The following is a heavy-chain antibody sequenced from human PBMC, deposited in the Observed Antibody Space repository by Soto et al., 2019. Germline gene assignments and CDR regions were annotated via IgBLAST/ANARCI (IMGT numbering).Heavy chain of an antibody. V-gene: IGHV3-23*01. J-gene: IGHJ4*02. Sequence: EVQLLQSGGGLVQPGGSLRLSCAASGFIFSNYAMNWVRQAPGKGLEWVSIVTSRGYTTYYADSVKGRFTISRDNSKNTLYLQVNSLTAEDTAVYCYAKDRLGGGLDSWGQGTLVSVSS. D-gene: IGHD3-10*01. CDR3: AKDRLGGGLDS. CDR2: VTSRGYTT. CDR1: GFIFSNYA.